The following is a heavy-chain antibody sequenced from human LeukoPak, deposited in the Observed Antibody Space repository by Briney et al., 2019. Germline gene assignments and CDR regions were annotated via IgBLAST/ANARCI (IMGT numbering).Heavy chain of an antibody. Sequence: ASVKVSCKASGGTFSSYAISWVRQAPGQGLEWMGGIIPIFGTANYAQKFQGRVTITTDESTSTAYMELSSLRSEDTAVYYCARGVVVPAAPKLGYYYYMDVWGKGTTVTVSS. V-gene: IGHV1-69*05. J-gene: IGHJ6*03. CDR2: IIPIFGTA. CDR3: ARGVVVPAAPKLGYYYYMDV. D-gene: IGHD2-2*01. CDR1: GGTFSSYA.